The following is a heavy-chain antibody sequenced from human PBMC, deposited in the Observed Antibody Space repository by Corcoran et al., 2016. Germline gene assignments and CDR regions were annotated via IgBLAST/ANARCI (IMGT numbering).Heavy chain of an antibody. V-gene: IGHV4-39*07. J-gene: IGHJ4*02. CDR3: ARDGRNYGNYVGSFDY. D-gene: IGHD4-17*01. CDR1: GGSVSSNNYY. CDR2: GYYSGTT. Sequence: QLQLQEAGPGLVKPSETLSLTCTVSGGSVSSNNYYWGWIRQPPGKGLEWIGSGYYSGTTYYNPSLKIRFTISLATSKNQFSLKVNSVTAADTAVYYCARDGRNYGNYVGSFDYWGQGILVTVSS.